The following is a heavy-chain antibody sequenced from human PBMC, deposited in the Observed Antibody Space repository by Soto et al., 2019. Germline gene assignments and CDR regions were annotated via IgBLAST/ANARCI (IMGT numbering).Heavy chain of an antibody. Sequence: PSETLSLTCAVSGGSISSSNLWSWVRQPPGKGLEWIGEIYHSGSTNYNPSLKSRVTISVDKSKNQFSLKLSSVTAADTAVYYCARAGSSGWPNWFDPWGQGTLVTVSS. V-gene: IGHV4-4*02. CDR2: IYHSGST. J-gene: IGHJ5*02. CDR1: GGSISSSNL. D-gene: IGHD6-19*01. CDR3: ARAGSSGWPNWFDP.